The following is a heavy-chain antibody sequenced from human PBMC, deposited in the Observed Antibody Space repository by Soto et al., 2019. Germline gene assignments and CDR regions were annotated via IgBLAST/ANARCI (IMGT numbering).Heavy chain of an antibody. CDR1: GYTFTSYY. Sequence: ASVKVSCKASGYTFTSYYMHWVRQAPGQGLEWMGIINPSGGSTSYAQKFQGRVTMTRDTSTSTVYMELSSLRSEDTAVYYCARDRVGYCSGGSCPPMYWGQGTLVTVSS. CDR3: ARDRVGYCSGGSCPPMY. CDR2: INPSGGST. V-gene: IGHV1-46*01. D-gene: IGHD2-15*01. J-gene: IGHJ4*02.